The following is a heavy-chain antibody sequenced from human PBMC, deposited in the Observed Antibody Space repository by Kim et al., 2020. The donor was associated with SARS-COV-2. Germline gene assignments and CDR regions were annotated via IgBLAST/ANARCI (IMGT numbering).Heavy chain of an antibody. CDR3: AKELFGTDDYYDSSDHPPGWFDP. D-gene: IGHD3-22*01. Sequence: WGSLRLSCAASGFTFSSYGMHWVRQAPGKGLEWVAVISYDGSNKYYADSVKGRFTISRDNSKNTLYLQMNSLRAEDTAVYYCAKELFGTDDYYDSSDHPPGWFDPWGQGTLVTVSS. V-gene: IGHV3-30*18. CDR1: GFTFSSYG. J-gene: IGHJ5*02. CDR2: ISYDGSNK.